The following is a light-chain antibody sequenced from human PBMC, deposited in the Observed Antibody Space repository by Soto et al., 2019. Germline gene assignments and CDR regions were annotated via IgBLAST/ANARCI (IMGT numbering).Light chain of an antibody. CDR3: SSYTSISTLYV. CDR1: NSDVGGYNY. Sequence: SVLTQPASVSGSPGQSITIPCTGTNSDVGGYNYVSWYQQHPGKAPELMIYEVSHRPSGVSNRFSGSKSDNTASLTISGLQAEDEADYYCSSYTSISTLYVFGTGTKVTVL. V-gene: IGLV2-14*01. J-gene: IGLJ1*01. CDR2: EVS.